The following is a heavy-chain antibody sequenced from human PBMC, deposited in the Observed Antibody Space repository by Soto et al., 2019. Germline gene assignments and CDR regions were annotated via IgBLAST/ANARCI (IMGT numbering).Heavy chain of an antibody. Sequence: QVQLQQWGAGLLKPSETLSLTCTVNGGSLTGYYWRWIRQPSGKGLEWIGEVKDGGSTNYSPSLRGRVSISADTSKNHFSLRLNSVTAADTAVYFCARGQEGIVATHWDQGALVTVSS. CDR2: VKDGGST. V-gene: IGHV4-34*01. CDR1: GGSLTGYY. J-gene: IGHJ4*02. CDR3: ARGQEGIVATH. D-gene: IGHD5-12*01.